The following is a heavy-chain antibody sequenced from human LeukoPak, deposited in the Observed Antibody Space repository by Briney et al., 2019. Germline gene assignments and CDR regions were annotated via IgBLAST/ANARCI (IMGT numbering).Heavy chain of an antibody. D-gene: IGHD2-15*01. Sequence: PSETLSLTCAVYGGSFSGYYWSWIRQPPGKGLEWIGEINHSGSTNYNPSLKSRVTISVDTSKSQFSLKPSSVTAADTTVYYCARVGSSEELDYWGQGTLVTVSS. V-gene: IGHV4-34*01. CDR2: INHSGST. CDR3: ARVGSSEELDY. CDR1: GGSFSGYY. J-gene: IGHJ4*02.